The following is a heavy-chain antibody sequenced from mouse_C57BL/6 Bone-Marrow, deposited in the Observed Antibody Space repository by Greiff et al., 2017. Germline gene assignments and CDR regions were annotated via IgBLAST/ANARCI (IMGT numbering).Heavy chain of an antibody. Sequence: QVQLQQPGAELVMPGASVKMSCKASGYTFTSYWMHWVKQRPGQGLEWIGEIDPSDSYTNYNKKFKGKSTLTVNKSSSTAYMQLSGLTSEDSAVYYCARRGPYFDYWGQGTTLTVSS. CDR3: ARRGPYFDY. V-gene: IGHV1-69*01. CDR2: IDPSDSYT. J-gene: IGHJ2*01. CDR1: GYTFTSYW. D-gene: IGHD3-3*01.